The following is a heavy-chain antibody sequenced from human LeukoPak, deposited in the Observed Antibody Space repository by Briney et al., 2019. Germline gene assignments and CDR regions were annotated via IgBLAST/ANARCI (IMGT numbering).Heavy chain of an antibody. CDR2: INQDGSQR. CDR3: ARDPEFGALDI. Sequence: PGGSLRLSCAASGFTFTSSYMSWVRQTPERGLEWVANINQDGSQRSSVDSLKGRFTISRDNANNALYLQMNSLRVEDTAVYYCARDPEFGALDIWGRGTTVTVSS. J-gene: IGHJ3*02. D-gene: IGHD3-10*01. CDR1: GFTFTSSY. V-gene: IGHV3-7*01.